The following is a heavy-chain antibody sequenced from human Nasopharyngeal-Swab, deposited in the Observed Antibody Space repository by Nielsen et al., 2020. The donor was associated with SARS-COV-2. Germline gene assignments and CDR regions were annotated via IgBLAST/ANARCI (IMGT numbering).Heavy chain of an antibody. CDR3: TTDRGANDH. V-gene: IGHV3-15*01. D-gene: IGHD1-26*01. CDR1: GFTFSDAC. J-gene: IGHJ5*02. Sequence: GESLKISCAASGFTFSDACLSWVRQAPGKGLEWVGLIQSKTDGGTPDYSAPVKGRFTISRDDSINTLYLQMSSLKTEDTAVYYCTTDRGANDHWGQGTLVTVSS. CDR2: IQSKTDGGTP.